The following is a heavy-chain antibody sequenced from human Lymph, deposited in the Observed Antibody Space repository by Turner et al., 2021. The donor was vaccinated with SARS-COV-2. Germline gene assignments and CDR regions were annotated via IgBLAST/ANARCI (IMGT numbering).Heavy chain of an antibody. V-gene: IGHV3-30*18. CDR1: GLTFSSYG. CDR2: ISYDGSNK. CDR3: AKGGLITIEPLGGFDP. Sequence: QVQLVESGGGVFQPGRSLRLSCATSGLTFSSYGMHWVRQAPGKGLEWVALISYDGSNKYSEDSVKGRFTISRDNSKNTLYLQMNSLRAEDTAVFYCAKGGLITIEPLGGFDPWGQGTLVTVSS. J-gene: IGHJ5*02. D-gene: IGHD3-10*01.